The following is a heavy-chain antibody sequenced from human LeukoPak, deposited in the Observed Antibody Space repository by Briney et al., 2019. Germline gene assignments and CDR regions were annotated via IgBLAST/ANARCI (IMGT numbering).Heavy chain of an antibody. D-gene: IGHD3-3*01. CDR3: AKDRAYYDFWSGYYTGATGFDY. V-gene: IGHV3-23*01. J-gene: IGHJ4*02. Sequence: GASLRLSCAASGFTFSSYAMSWVRQAPGKGLEWVSAISGSGGSTYYADSVKGRFTISRDNSKNTLYLQMNSLRAEDTAVCYCAKDRAYYDFWSGYYTGATGFDYWGQGTLVAVSS. CDR2: ISGSGGST. CDR1: GFTFSSYA.